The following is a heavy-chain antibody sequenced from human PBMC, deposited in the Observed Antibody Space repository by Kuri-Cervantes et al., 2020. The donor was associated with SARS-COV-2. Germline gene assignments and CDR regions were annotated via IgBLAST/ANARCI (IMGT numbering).Heavy chain of an antibody. J-gene: IGHJ4*02. CDR2: IIPIFGTA. Sequence: SVKVSCKASGYTFSSYAISWVRQAPGQGLEWMGGIIPIFGTANYAQKFQGRVTITADESTSTAYMELRSLRSDDTAVYYCARDLHDYGDYGIDYWGQGTLVTVSS. V-gene: IGHV1-69*13. CDR3: ARDLHDYGDYGIDY. D-gene: IGHD4-17*01. CDR1: GYTFSSYA.